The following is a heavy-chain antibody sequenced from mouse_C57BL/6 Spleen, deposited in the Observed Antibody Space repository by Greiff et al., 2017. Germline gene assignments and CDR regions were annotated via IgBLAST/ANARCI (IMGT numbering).Heavy chain of an antibody. Sequence: QVQLQQPGAELVKPGASVKLSCKASGYTFTSYWMHWVKQRPGQGLEWIGMIHPNSGSTNYNEKFKSKATLTVDKSSSTAYMQLSSLTSEDSAVYYCARAITTVVESDYWGKGTTLTVSS. CDR2: IHPNSGST. CDR1: GYTFTSYW. CDR3: ARAITTVVESDY. V-gene: IGHV1-64*01. J-gene: IGHJ2*01. D-gene: IGHD1-1*01.